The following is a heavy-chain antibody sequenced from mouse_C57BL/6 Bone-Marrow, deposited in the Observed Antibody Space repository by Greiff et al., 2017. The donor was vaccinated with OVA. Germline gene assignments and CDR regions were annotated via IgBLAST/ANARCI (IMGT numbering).Heavy chain of an antibody. Sequence: VQLQQSGPELVKPGASVKISCKASGYSFTSYYIHWVKQRPGQGLEWIGWIYPGSGNTKYNEKFKGKATLTADTSSSTAYMQRSSLTSEDSAVYYCARGYYPRDYWGQGTSVTVSS. J-gene: IGHJ4*01. V-gene: IGHV1-66*01. CDR1: GYSFTSYY. CDR3: ARGYYPRDY. CDR2: IYPGSGNT.